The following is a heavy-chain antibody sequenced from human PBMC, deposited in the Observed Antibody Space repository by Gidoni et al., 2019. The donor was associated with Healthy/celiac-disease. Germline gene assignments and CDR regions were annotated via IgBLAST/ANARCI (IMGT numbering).Heavy chain of an antibody. J-gene: IGHJ6*02. V-gene: IGHV3-49*05. Sequence: EVQLVASGGGLVKPGRSLRLSCTASGFTFGDYAMSWFRQAPGKGLEWVGFIRSKAYGGTTEYAASVKGRFTISRDDSKSIAYLQMNSLKTEDTAVYYCTRAEVTKPHYYYYYGMDVWGQGTTVTVSS. D-gene: IGHD2-21*02. CDR2: IRSKAYGGTT. CDR3: TRAEVTKPHYYYYYGMDV. CDR1: GFTFGDYA.